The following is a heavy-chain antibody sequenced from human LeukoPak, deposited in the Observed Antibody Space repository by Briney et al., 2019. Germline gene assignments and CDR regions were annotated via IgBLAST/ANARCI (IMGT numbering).Heavy chain of an antibody. V-gene: IGHV3-33*08. J-gene: IGHJ4*02. CDR3: ASAAGPFDN. CDR2: IWFDGSIK. D-gene: IGHD6-13*01. CDR1: GFTFSSYA. Sequence: GGSPRLSCAASGFTFSSYAMHWVRQAPGKGLEWVAVIWFDGSIKYYADSVKDRFTISRDNSKNTLYLQMNSLRAEDTAVYYCASAAGPFDNWGQGTLVTVSS.